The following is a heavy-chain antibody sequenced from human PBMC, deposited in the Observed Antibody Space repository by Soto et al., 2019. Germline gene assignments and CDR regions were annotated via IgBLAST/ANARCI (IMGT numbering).Heavy chain of an antibody. CDR2: INPDDSDT. J-gene: IGHJ5*02. D-gene: IGHD6-19*01. CDR1: GYSFTTYW. CDR3: ARHAKFGSGWNWFDP. V-gene: IGHV5-51*01. Sequence: PGESLKISCKGYGYSFTTYWIGWVRQMPGKGLEWMGIINPDDSDTRYSPSFQGQVTISADKSISTAYLQWSSLKASDTAMYYCARHAKFGSGWNWFDPWGQGTLVTVSS.